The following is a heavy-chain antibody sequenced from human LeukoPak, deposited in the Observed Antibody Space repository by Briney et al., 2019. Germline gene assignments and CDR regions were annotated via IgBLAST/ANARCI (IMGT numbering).Heavy chain of an antibody. CDR1: GFTFSSYW. CDR3: AKSPLETCTGARCYPFDN. D-gene: IGHD2-8*02. Sequence: QPGGSLRLSCAASGFTFSSYWMHWVRQAPGKGLVWVSRINSDGSSTSYADSVKGRFTISRDNSMNTLFLQMNILRAEDTAVYYCAKSPLETCTGARCYPFDNWGQGTLVTVSS. J-gene: IGHJ4*02. V-gene: IGHV3-74*01. CDR2: INSDGSST.